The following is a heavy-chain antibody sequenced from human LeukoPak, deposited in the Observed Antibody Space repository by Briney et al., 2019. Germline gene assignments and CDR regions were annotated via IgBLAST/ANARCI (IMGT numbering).Heavy chain of an antibody. V-gene: IGHV1-18*01. Sequence: ASVKVSCKASGYTFTSYGITWVRPALGQGLEWMGWISAYNGNTNYAQKFQGRVTITTDTSTSTAYMELRSLRSDDTAVYYCARIVVVPAASIYYGMDVWGQATTVTVSS. CDR2: ISAYNGNT. CDR1: GYTFTSYG. CDR3: ARIVVVPAASIYYGMDV. D-gene: IGHD2-2*01. J-gene: IGHJ6*02.